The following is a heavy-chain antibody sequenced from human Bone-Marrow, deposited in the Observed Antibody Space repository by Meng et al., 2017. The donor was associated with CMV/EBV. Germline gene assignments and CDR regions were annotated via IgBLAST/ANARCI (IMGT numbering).Heavy chain of an antibody. Sequence: GESLKISCAASGFTFSNYSMNWVRQAPGKGLEWVSSISSSSSYIYYADSVKGRFTISRDNAKNSLYLQMNSLRAEDTAVYYCARVLGYCSSTSCPPSGPPHYYYYGMDVWGQGTTVTVSS. V-gene: IGHV3-21*01. D-gene: IGHD2-2*01. CDR1: GFTFSNYS. CDR2: ISSSSSYI. CDR3: ARVLGYCSSTSCPPSGPPHYYYYGMDV. J-gene: IGHJ6*02.